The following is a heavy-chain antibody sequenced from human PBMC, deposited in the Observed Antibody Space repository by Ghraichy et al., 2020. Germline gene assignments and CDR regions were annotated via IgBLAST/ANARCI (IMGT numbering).Heavy chain of an antibody. Sequence: GESLNISCKGSGYSFTSYWIGWVRQMPGKGLEWMGIIYPGDSDTRYSPSFQGQVTISADKSISTAYLQWSSLKASDTAMYYCASAVSSIAAPPDYWGQGTLVTVSS. V-gene: IGHV5-51*01. CDR2: IYPGDSDT. CDR3: ASAVSSIAAPPDY. CDR1: GYSFTSYW. D-gene: IGHD6-6*01. J-gene: IGHJ4*02.